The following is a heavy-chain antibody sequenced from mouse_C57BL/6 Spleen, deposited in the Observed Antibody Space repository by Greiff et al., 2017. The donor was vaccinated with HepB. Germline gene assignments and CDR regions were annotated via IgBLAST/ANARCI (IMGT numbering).Heavy chain of an antibody. CDR1: GYTFTSYW. Sequence: LLQPGTELVKPGASVKLSCKASGYTFTSYWMHWVKQRPGQGLEWIGNINPSNGGTNYNEKFKSKATLTVDKSSSTAYMQLSSLTSEDSAVYYCARSLYDAPEWFAYWGQGTLVTVSA. J-gene: IGHJ3*01. V-gene: IGHV1-53*01. CDR3: ARSLYDAPEWFAY. D-gene: IGHD2-3*01. CDR2: INPSNGGT.